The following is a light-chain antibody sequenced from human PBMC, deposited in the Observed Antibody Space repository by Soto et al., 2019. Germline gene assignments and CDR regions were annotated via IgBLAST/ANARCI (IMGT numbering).Light chain of an antibody. CDR2: GAS. Sequence: EIVMSQSPATLSVSTGERATLSCRASQSVSINLAWYQQKPGQAPRLLIYGASTRATGIPARFSGSGSGTEFTLTISSLQSEDFAVYHCQQYNSWPRTWTFGQGTKVDI. CDR3: QQYNSWPRTWT. CDR1: QSVSIN. V-gene: IGKV3-15*01. J-gene: IGKJ1*01.